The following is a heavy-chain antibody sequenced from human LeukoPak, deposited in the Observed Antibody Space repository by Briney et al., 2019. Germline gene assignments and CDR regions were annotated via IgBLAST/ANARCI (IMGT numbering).Heavy chain of an antibody. CDR1: GFTFSSYS. CDR2: VSTRTGTT. CDR3: AKDCGEEELWFGEPMDFDF. Sequence: GGALRLSSAAAGFTFSSYSVSWGRHAPGKGPEWGSTVSTRTGTTYYADSVKGRFTTSRDNSKNTLYLQMTSLRAEDTAVYYCAKDCGEEELWFGEPMDFDFWGPGTLVTVSS. V-gene: IGHV3-23*01. J-gene: IGHJ4*02. D-gene: IGHD3-10*01.